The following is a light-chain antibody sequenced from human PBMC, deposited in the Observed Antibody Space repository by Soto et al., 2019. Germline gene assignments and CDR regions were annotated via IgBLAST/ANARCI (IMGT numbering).Light chain of an antibody. CDR1: QTINSN. V-gene: IGKV3-15*01. Sequence: TQSPATLSLSPGERATLSCRASQTINSNLAWYQQKPGQAPRLFIFRASSRATGIPARFSGSGSGTEFNLTISSLQSEDFAVYYCQQYNNWPRATFGGGTKVDIK. J-gene: IGKJ4*01. CDR3: QQYNNWPRAT. CDR2: RAS.